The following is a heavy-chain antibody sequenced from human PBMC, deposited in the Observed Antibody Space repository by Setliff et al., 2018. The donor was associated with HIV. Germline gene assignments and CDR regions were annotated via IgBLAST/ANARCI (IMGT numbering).Heavy chain of an antibody. D-gene: IGHD4-17*01. CDR2: ISGSGANT. V-gene: IGHV3-23*01. CDR1: GFSVTNNY. Sequence: GGSLRLSCVASGFSVTNNYINWVRQAPGKGLEWVSAISGSGANTYYADSVKGRFTISRDNSKNTLYLQMNSLRAEDTAVYYCAKFFGGYGDYMGFDYWGQGTLVTVSS. J-gene: IGHJ4*02. CDR3: AKFFGGYGDYMGFDY.